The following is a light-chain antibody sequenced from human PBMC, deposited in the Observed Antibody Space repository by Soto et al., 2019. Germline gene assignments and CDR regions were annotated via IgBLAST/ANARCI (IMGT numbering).Light chain of an antibody. CDR1: SSNIGAGYE. J-gene: IGLJ1*01. V-gene: IGLV1-40*01. Sequence: QSVLTQPPSVSKAPGQRVTISCTGSSSNIGAGYEAHWYQQVPGTAPKLLIYENNNRPSGVPDRFSASKSGTSASLAITGLQAEDEAEYYCQSYDSSLSGYVFGTGTKVTVL. CDR2: ENN. CDR3: QSYDSSLSGYV.